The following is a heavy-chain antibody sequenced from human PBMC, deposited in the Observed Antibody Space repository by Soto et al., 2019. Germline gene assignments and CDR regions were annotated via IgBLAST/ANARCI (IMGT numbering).Heavy chain of an antibody. CDR1: VYTFTSYG. J-gene: IGHJ4*02. CDR2: SSADIGNT. Sequence: APVKVSCKASVYTFTSYGISWLRQARGKGVEGMGWSSADIGNTNYAQKLQGRVTMTTDTSTSTAYMELRSLRSDDTFVEYGARVYNYGDFDYWGQGTLVTVSS. V-gene: IGHV1-18*01. CDR3: ARVYNYGDFDY. D-gene: IGHD3-22*01.